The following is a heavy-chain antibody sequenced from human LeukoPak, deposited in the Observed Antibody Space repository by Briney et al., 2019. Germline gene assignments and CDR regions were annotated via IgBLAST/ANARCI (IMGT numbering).Heavy chain of an antibody. Sequence: GRSLRLSCAASGFTFSSYGMHWVRQAPGKGLEWVAVISYDGSNKYYADSVKGRFTISRDNSKNTLYLQMNSLGAEDTDVYYCAKDGGVGRGVYYYYYGMDVWGQGTTVTVSS. CDR2: ISYDGSNK. CDR3: AKDGGVGRGVYYYYYGMDV. V-gene: IGHV3-30*18. D-gene: IGHD1-26*01. J-gene: IGHJ6*02. CDR1: GFTFSSYG.